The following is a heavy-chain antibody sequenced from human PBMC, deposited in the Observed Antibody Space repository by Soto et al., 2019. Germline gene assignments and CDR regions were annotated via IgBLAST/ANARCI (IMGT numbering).Heavy chain of an antibody. V-gene: IGHV3-23*01. CDR3: AKGLDILIGYYETEDY. J-gene: IGHJ4*02. CDR1: GFTFSNFA. Sequence: EVQLMESGGGLVQPGGSLRLSCAASGFTFSNFAMSWVRQAPGKGLEWVSAISGSGGSTYYADSVKGRFTISRDNSKNTLYLQMNSLRAEDTAVYYCAKGLDILIGYYETEDYWGQGTLVTVSS. D-gene: IGHD3-9*01. CDR2: ISGSGGST.